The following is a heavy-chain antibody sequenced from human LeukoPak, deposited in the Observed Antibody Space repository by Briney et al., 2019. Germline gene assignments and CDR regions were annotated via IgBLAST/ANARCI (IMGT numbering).Heavy chain of an antibody. V-gene: IGHV4-59*01. D-gene: IGHD6-13*01. CDR3: ARSASSSWYCFACWYFDL. CDR1: GGSISSYY. CDR2: IYYSGST. J-gene: IGHJ2*01. Sequence: SETLSLTCTVSGGSISSYYWSWIRQPPGKGLEWIGYIYYSGSTNYNPSLKSRVTISVDTSKNQFSLKLSSVTAADTAVYYCARSASSSWYCFACWYFDLWGRGTLVTVSS.